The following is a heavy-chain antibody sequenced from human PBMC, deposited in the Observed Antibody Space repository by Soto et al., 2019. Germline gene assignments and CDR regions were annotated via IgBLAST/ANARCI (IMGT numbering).Heavy chain of an antibody. V-gene: IGHV3-30-3*01. CDR1: GFTFSRYA. CDR2: ISYDGSNR. J-gene: IGHJ4*02. D-gene: IGHD1-26*01. Sequence: GGSLRLSCAASGFTFSRYAVHWVRQAPGKGLEWVAVISYDGSNRYYADSVKGRFTISRDNSKNTLYLQMNSLRAEDTAVYYCARVLGTYSRVGTFDYWGQGTLVTVSS. CDR3: ARVLGTYSRVGTFDY.